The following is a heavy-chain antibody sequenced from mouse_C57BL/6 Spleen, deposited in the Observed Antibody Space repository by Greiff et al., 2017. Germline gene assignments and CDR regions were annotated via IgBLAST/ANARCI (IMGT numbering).Heavy chain of an antibody. V-gene: IGHV5-4*03. J-gene: IGHJ2*01. CDR3: ASESYGLYYFDY. D-gene: IGHD1-1*02. Sequence: EVKLVESGGGLVKPGGSLKLSCAASGFTFSSYAMSWVRQTPEKRLEWVATISDGGSYTYYPDNVKGRFTISRDNAKNNLYLQMSHLKSEDSAMYYCASESYGLYYFDYWGQGTTLTVSS. CDR2: ISDGGSYT. CDR1: GFTFSSYA.